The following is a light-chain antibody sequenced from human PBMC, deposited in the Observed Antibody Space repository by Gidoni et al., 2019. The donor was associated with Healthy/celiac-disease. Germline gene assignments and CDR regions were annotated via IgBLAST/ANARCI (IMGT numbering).Light chain of an antibody. J-gene: IGKJ1*01. V-gene: IGKV1-39*01. CDR3: QQSCSTPKT. Sequence: DIQITQSPSSLSVSVGDRVTIACRASQSISSYLNWYQQKPGKAHKLLIYAASSLQSGVPSRFSGSGSGTDFTLTISSLQPEDFATYYCQQSCSTPKTFXQXTKVXIK. CDR2: AAS. CDR1: QSISSY.